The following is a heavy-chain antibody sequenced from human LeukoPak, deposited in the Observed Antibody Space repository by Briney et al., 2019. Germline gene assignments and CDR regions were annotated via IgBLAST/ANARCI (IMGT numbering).Heavy chain of an antibody. J-gene: IGHJ6*02. Sequence: GESLKISCKGSGYSFTSYWIGWVRQMPGKGLEWMGIIYPGDSDTRYSPSFQCQVTISADKSISTAYLQWSSLKASDTAMYYCARRDSSSYYYYGMDVWGQGTTVTVSS. CDR2: IYPGDSDT. CDR1: GYSFTSYW. D-gene: IGHD6-6*01. CDR3: ARRDSSSYYYYGMDV. V-gene: IGHV5-51*01.